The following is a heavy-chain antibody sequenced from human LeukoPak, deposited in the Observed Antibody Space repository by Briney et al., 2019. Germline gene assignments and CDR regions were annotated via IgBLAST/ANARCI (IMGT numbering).Heavy chain of an antibody. J-gene: IGHJ4*02. CDR2: LNWNGVSI. V-gene: IGHV3-20*04. D-gene: IGHD1-26*01. Sequence: GGSLRLSCAASGFTFDDYGMSWVRHAPGKGLEWVCGLNWNGVSIIYADSVRGRFTISRDNAKNSLYLQMNSLTDADTALYYCARDRVNSGSYLPHDYWGQGTLVTVSS. CDR1: GFTFDDYG. CDR3: ARDRVNSGSYLPHDY.